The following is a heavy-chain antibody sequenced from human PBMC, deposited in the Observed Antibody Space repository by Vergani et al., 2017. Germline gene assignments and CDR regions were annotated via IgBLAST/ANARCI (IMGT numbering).Heavy chain of an antibody. D-gene: IGHD4-23*01. CDR2: ISYDGSNK. J-gene: IGHJ5*02. V-gene: IGHV3-30*18. CDR3: AKDQTTVDNWFDP. Sequence: QVQLVESGGGVVQPGRSLRLSCAASGFTFSSYGMHWVRQAPGKGLEWVAVISYDGSNKYYADYVKGRFTISRDNSKNTLYLQMNSLRAEDTAVYYCAKDQTTVDNWFDPWGQGTLVTVSS. CDR1: GFTFSSYG.